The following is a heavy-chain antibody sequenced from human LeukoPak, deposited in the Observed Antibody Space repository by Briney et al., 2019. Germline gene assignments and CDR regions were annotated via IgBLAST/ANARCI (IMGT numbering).Heavy chain of an antibody. CDR3: ARDGVPYYDILTGYYYFDY. D-gene: IGHD3-9*01. CDR1: GFTFSSYS. J-gene: IGHJ4*02. CDR2: ISSSSSSYI. V-gene: IGHV3-21*01. Sequence: PGGSLRLSCAASGFTFSSYSMSWVRQAPGKGLEWVSSISSSSSSYIYYAESVKGRFTISRDNAKNSLYLQMNSLRAEDMAVYYCARDGVPYYDILTGYYYFDYWGQGTLVTVSS.